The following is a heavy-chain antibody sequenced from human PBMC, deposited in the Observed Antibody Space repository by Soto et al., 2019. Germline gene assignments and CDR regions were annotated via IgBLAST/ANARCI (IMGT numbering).Heavy chain of an antibody. J-gene: IGHJ3*01. D-gene: IGHD3-22*01. Sequence: EVQLVESGGGLVQPGGSLRLSCAASGFTFSTYWMSWVRQAPGKGLEWVANIKQDGSEKWYVDSVKGRFTISRDNAKKSLFLQMNSLGVEDTDVYYGARGDYHDSGGPFSDAFDVWGQGTMVTVSS. CDR3: ARGDYHDSGGPFSDAFDV. CDR2: IKQDGSEK. CDR1: GFTFSTYW. V-gene: IGHV3-7*04.